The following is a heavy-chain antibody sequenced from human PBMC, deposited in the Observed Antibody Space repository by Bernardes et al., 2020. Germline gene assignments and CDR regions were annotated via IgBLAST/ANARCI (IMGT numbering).Heavy chain of an antibody. Sequence: GGSLRLSCAASGFTFSSYSMNWVRQAPGKGLEWVSYISSSSSTIYYADSVKGRFTISRDNAKNSLYLQMNSLRAEDTAVYYCARDRPSSRDYYDSSGYYYPYYFDYWGQGTLVTVSS. V-gene: IGHV3-48*01. CDR1: GFTFSSYS. CDR2: ISSSSSTI. CDR3: ARDRPSSRDYYDSSGYYYPYYFDY. D-gene: IGHD3-22*01. J-gene: IGHJ4*02.